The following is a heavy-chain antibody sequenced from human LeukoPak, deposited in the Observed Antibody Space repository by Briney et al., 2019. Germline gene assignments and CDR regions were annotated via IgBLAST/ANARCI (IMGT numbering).Heavy chain of an antibody. CDR3: ASEGHDYGDY. CDR1: GGTFSSYA. J-gene: IGHJ4*02. Sequence: SVKVSCKASGGTFSSYAISWVRQAPGQGREWMGGIIPIFGTANYAQKFQGRVTITAGKSTSTAYMELSSLRSEDTAVYYCASEGHDYGDYWGQGTLVTVSS. V-gene: IGHV1-69*06. CDR2: IIPIFGTA.